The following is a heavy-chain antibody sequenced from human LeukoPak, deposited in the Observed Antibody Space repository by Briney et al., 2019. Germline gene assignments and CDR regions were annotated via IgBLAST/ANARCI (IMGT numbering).Heavy chain of an antibody. D-gene: IGHD3-22*01. CDR3: ATYYDDSTPIGY. J-gene: IGHJ4*02. CDR2: INPNSGGT. CDR1: GYTFTGYY. Sequence: ASVKLSCNASGYTFTGYYMHWVRQAPGQGLEWMGWINPNSGGTNYAQKFQGRVTMTRDTSISTAYMERSRLRSDDTAVYYCATYYDDSTPIGYWGQGTLVTVSS. V-gene: IGHV1-2*02.